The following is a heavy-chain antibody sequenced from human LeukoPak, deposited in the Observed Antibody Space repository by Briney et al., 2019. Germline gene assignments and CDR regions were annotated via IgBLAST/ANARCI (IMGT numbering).Heavy chain of an antibody. Sequence: GGSLRLSCAASGFTVSSNYMSWVRQAPGKGLEWVSVIYSGGSTYYADSVKGRFTISRHNSKNTLYLQMDGLRAEDTAVYYCARGQVDIVATIRGGAAFDIWGQGTMVTVSS. CDR3: ARGQVDIVATIRGGAAFDI. CDR2: IYSGGST. V-gene: IGHV3-53*04. J-gene: IGHJ3*02. D-gene: IGHD5-12*01. CDR1: GFTVSSNY.